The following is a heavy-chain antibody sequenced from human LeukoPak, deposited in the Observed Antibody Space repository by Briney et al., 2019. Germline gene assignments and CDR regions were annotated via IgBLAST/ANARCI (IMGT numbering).Heavy chain of an antibody. Sequence: GGSLRLSCAASGFTFSSYAMSWVRQAPGKGLEWVANIKQDGSEKYYVDSVKGRFTISRDNAKNSMSLQMNSLRAEDTAVYYCTREGILACVDYRGQGTLVTVSS. J-gene: IGHJ4*02. V-gene: IGHV3-7*01. D-gene: IGHD3-3*02. CDR2: IKQDGSEK. CDR1: GFTFSSYA. CDR3: TREGILACVDY.